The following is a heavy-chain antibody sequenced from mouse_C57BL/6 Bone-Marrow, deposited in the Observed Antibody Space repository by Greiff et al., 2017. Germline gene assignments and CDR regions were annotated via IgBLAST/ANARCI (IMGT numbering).Heavy chain of an antibody. V-gene: IGHV1-85*01. Sequence: VQLQQSGPELVKPGASVKLSCKASGYTFTSYDINWVQQRPGQGLEWIGWIYTSDGSTKYNEKFKGKATLTLDTSSSTAYMELHGLTSEDSAVYFCARDYGSSYWYFDVWGTGTTVTVSS. D-gene: IGHD1-1*01. J-gene: IGHJ1*03. CDR2: IYTSDGST. CDR3: ARDYGSSYWYFDV. CDR1: GYTFTSYD.